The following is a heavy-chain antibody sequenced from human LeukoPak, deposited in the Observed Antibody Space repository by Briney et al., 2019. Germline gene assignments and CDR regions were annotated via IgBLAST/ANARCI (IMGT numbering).Heavy chain of an antibody. CDR2: ISGSGGST. D-gene: IGHD3-10*01. Sequence: GGSLRLSCAASGLTFSSYAMSWVRQGPGKGLEWVSAISGSGGSTYYADSVKGRFTISRDNSKNTLYLQMNSLRAEDTAVYYCAKTNYYGSGSYLAPPNYWGQGTLVTVSS. J-gene: IGHJ4*02. CDR3: AKTNYYGSGSYLAPPNY. V-gene: IGHV3-23*01. CDR1: GLTFSSYA.